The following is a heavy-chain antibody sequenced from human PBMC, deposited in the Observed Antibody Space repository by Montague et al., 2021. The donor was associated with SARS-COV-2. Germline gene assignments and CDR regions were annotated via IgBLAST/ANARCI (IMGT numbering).Heavy chain of an antibody. CDR3: ARRVHPAFGSGAIDY. CDR1: GDSISSSSYN. V-gene: IGHV4-39*01. Sequence: SETLSLTCTVSGDSISSSSYNWIWMRQPTGLELVWIGCNNYDRSTYSYLSFKIRVTISVYTSKMQLSLKLSSVTAADTSVYSCARRVHPAFGSGAIDYWGQGTLVTVSS. J-gene: IGHJ4*02. CDR2: NNYDRST. D-gene: IGHD6-19*01.